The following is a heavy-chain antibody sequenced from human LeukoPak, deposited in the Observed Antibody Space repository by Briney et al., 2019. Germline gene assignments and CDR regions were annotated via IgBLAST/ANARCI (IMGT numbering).Heavy chain of an antibody. Sequence: TGGSLRLSCAASGFTFSSYAMSWVRQAPGKGLEWVSAISGSGGSTYYADSVKGRFTISRDNSKDTLYLQMNSLRAEDTAVYYCAKDSCSGGSCYHRNNWFDPWGQGTLVTVSS. V-gene: IGHV3-23*01. J-gene: IGHJ5*02. CDR1: GFTFSSYA. D-gene: IGHD2-15*01. CDR3: AKDSCSGGSCYHRNNWFDP. CDR2: ISGSGGST.